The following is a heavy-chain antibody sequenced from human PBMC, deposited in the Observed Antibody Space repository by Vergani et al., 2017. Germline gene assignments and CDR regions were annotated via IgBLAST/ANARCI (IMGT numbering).Heavy chain of an antibody. J-gene: IGHJ4*01. CDR1: GFIFSTYA. CDR2: ITPSGAPT. Sequence: EVQLLESGGDLVQPGGSLRLSCTASGFIFSTYAMSWVRQAPGKGLEWVSGITPSGAPTYYADSVKGRVTITGDNTTNTLYLQRNSMGVEDTAVYYCARAYGRYDWFDYWGQRSLVTVSS. D-gene: IGHD1-20*01. CDR3: ARAYGRYDWFDY. V-gene: IGHV3-23*01.